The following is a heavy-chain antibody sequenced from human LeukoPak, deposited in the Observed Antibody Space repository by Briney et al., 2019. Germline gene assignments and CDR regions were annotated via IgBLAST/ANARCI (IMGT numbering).Heavy chain of an antibody. CDR2: IVVGSGNT. V-gene: IGHV1-58*01. J-gene: IGHJ5*02. CDR3: ARDPNYGDYLNWFDP. D-gene: IGHD4-17*01. Sequence: SVKVSCKASGFTFTSSAVQWVRQARGQRLEWIGWIVVGSGNTNYAQKLQGRVTMTTDTSTSTAYMELRSLRSDDTAVYYCARDPNYGDYLNWFDPWGQGTLVTVSS. CDR1: GFTFTSSA.